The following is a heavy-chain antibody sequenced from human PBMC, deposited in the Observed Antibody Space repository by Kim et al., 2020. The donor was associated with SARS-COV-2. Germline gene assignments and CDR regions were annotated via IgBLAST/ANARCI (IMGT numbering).Heavy chain of an antibody. CDR1: GYTFTSYA. CDR2: INAGNGNT. Sequence: ASVKVSCKASGYTFTSYAMHWVRQAPGQRLEWMGWINAGNGNTKYSQKFQGRVTITRDTSASTAYMELSSLRSEDTAVYYCARPPSSSWYFRAEYFQHWGQGTLVTVSS. D-gene: IGHD6-13*01. J-gene: IGHJ1*01. CDR3: ARPPSSSWYFRAEYFQH. V-gene: IGHV1-3*01.